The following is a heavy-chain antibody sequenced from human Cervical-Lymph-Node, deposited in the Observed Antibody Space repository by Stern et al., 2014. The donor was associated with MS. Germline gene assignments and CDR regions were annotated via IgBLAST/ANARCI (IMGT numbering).Heavy chain of an antibody. V-gene: IGHV5-51*01. J-gene: IGHJ4*02. CDR2: LYPGDSNI. Sequence: VQLVQSGAEVRKPGESVKISCKASGYNFSTYWIGWVRHMPGKGLEWMGILYPGDSNIRYSPSFQGQVTISADKSISTAYLQWSSLKASDTAMYYCARRIAGSLDYWGQGTLVTVSS. CDR1: GYNFSTYW. CDR3: ARRIAGSLDY. D-gene: IGHD6-13*01.